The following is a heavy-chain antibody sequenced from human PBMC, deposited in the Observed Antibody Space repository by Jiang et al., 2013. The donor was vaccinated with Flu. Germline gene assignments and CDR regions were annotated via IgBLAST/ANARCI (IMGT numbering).Heavy chain of an antibody. J-gene: IGHJ4*02. V-gene: IGHV4-39*01. D-gene: IGHD6-19*01. Sequence: LLKPSETLSLTCTVSGGSISSSTYYWGWIRQPPGKGLEWIGTIYYSGNTYYNPSLKSRVTISVDTSKNQFSLKLNSVTAADTAVFYCTRGRGSSGFLWGQGTLVTVSS. CDR1: GGSISSSTYY. CDR2: IYYSGNT. CDR3: TRGRGSSGFL.